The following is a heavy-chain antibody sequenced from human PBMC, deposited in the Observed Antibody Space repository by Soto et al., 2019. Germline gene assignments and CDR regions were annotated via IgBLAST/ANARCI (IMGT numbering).Heavy chain of an antibody. Sequence: GGSLRLSCAASGFTFSSYAMHWVRQAPGKGLEWVAVISYDGSNKYYADSVKGRFTISRDNSKNTLYLQMNSLRAEDTAVYYCARDRVLLWLGNWFDPWGQGTLVTVSS. CDR1: GFTFSSYA. V-gene: IGHV3-30-3*01. J-gene: IGHJ5*02. D-gene: IGHD6-19*01. CDR3: ARDRVLLWLGNWFDP. CDR2: ISYDGSNK.